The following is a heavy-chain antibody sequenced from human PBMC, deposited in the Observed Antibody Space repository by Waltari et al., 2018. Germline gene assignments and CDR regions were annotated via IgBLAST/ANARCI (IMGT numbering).Heavy chain of an antibody. CDR2: VTHKETT. V-gene: IGHV4-59*02. J-gene: IGHJ4*02. CDR1: GGSVSGFS. CDR3: ARDKNWDVSGPGAIEF. Sequence: QVQLQESGPGLLKPSETLSLTRTVSGGSVSGFSWTWIRQPPGKVLEWIAYVTHKETTNPNPSLKSRVTISVDTSRNHISLRLTSVTAADTAVYCCARDKNWDVSGPGAIEFWGQGALVTVSS. D-gene: IGHD6-25*01.